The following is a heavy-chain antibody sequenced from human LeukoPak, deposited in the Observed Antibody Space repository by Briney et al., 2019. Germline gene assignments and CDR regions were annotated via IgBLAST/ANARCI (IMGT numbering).Heavy chain of an antibody. J-gene: IGHJ4*02. Sequence: GGSLRLSCAASGFTFDDYAMHWVRQAPGKGLEWVSGISWNSGSIGYADSVKGRFTISRDNAKNSLYLQMNRLRAEDTALYYCAKDSGYNWGQGTLVTVSS. CDR3: AKDSGYN. CDR2: ISWNSGSI. D-gene: IGHD2-2*02. V-gene: IGHV3-9*01. CDR1: GFTFDDYA.